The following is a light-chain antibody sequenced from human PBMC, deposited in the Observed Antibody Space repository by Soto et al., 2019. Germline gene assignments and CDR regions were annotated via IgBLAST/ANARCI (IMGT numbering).Light chain of an antibody. CDR3: SSYTSSDTPYV. V-gene: IGLV2-14*01. CDR2: VVS. Sequence: QSVLTQPASVSGSPGQSITISCTGTSSDVGGYNYVSWYQQHPDKAPKLMIYVVSNRPSGVANPFSGSKSGNTASLTISGLQTEDEADYYCSSYTSSDTPYVFGTGTKVTVL. CDR1: SSDVGGYNY. J-gene: IGLJ1*01.